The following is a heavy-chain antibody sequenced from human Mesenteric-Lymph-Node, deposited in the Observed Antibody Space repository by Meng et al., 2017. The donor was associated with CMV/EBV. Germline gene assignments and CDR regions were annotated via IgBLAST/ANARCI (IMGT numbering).Heavy chain of an antibody. J-gene: IGHJ4*02. Sequence: KASGYKFIDYYVHWVRQAPGQGLEWMGRITPNSGGTIYAQKFQGRVTLTRDTSITTAYVELSRLRSDDTAVYYCARLYFHDSSGQDYWGQGTLVTVSS. CDR3: ARLYFHDSSGQDY. V-gene: IGHV1-2*06. CDR1: GYKFIDYY. D-gene: IGHD3-22*01. CDR2: ITPNSGGT.